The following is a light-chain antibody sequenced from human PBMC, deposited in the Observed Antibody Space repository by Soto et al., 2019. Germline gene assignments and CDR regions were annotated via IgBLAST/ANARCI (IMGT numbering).Light chain of an antibody. Sequence: EIVLTQSPGTLSLSPVERATLSCRASQSVSSNYLAWYQQKPGQAPRFLIYGASTRATGIPDRFSGSGSGTDFTLTISRLEPEDFAVYYCQQYGNSFFTFGPGTKVDIK. CDR2: GAS. V-gene: IGKV3-20*01. CDR3: QQYGNSFFT. CDR1: QSVSSNY. J-gene: IGKJ3*01.